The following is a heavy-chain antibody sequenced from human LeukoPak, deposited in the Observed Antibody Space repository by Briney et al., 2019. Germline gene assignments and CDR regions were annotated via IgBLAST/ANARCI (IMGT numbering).Heavy chain of an antibody. CDR2: IYTSGST. Sequence: SETLSLTCSVSGGSISSYYWSWIRQPAGKGLEWIGRIYTSGSTNYNPSLKSRVTMSVDTSKNQFSLKLSSVTAADTAVYYCARDRGSGWNDWFDPWGQGTLVTVSS. D-gene: IGHD6-19*01. J-gene: IGHJ5*02. CDR1: GGSISSYY. CDR3: ARDRGSGWNDWFDP. V-gene: IGHV4-4*07.